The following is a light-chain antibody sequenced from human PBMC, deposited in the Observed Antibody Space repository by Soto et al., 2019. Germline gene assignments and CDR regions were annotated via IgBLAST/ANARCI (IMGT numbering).Light chain of an antibody. CDR1: QSVSSY. CDR3: PQYNNWTLT. CDR2: DAS. Sequence: EILFTQSPATLSLSPGERATLSCRASQSVSSYLAWYQQKPGQGPRLLIYDASNRDTGVSARFSGSGAGTECTLTISSLQPEDFEVDYCPQYNNWTLTFGGGTKVDIK. V-gene: IGKV3-11*01. J-gene: IGKJ4*01.